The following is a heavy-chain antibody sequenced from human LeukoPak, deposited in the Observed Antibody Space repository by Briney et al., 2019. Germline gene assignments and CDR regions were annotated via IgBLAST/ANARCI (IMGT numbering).Heavy chain of an antibody. V-gene: IGHV4-4*07. J-gene: IGHJ3*02. CDR3: AREGAGGTAQDAFDI. D-gene: IGHD5-18*01. CDR1: GGSISGYY. Sequence: SETLSLTCTVSGGSISGYYWSWIRQPAGKGLEWIGRIYTSGSTNYNPSLKSRVTMSVDTSKNQFSLKLSSVTAADTAVYYCAREGAGGTAQDAFDIWGQGTMVTVSS. CDR2: IYTSGST.